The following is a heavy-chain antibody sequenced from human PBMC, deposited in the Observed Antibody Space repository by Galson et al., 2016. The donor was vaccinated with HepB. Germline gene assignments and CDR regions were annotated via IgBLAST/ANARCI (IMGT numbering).Heavy chain of an antibody. Sequence: SLRLSCAGSGFNFDVYAIHWVRQIPGKGLEWVSGISWDGGSIGYADSVMGRFTISKDDAKNSLYLQMNNLRTEDTALYYCTKDIGVAGYGMDVWGQGTSVTVSS. CDR3: TKDIGVAGYGMDV. CDR2: ISWDGGSI. J-gene: IGHJ6*02. V-gene: IGHV3-9*01. D-gene: IGHD2-15*01. CDR1: GFNFDVYA.